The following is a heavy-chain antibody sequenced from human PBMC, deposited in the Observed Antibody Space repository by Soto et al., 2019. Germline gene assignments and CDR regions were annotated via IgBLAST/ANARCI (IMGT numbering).Heavy chain of an antibody. CDR2: VYHSGTN. V-gene: IGHV4-38-2*02. Sequence: SQITSLTRLVVYYYISSPYYWRCIRKHPGTGLEWIGIVYHSGTNYYNTSPQSRVTISLATSKNHFSLNLRSVTAADSAVYYGARAGTTTPPVPEQWGQGTQVTVSS. D-gene: IGHD1-1*01. J-gene: IGHJ4*02. CDR3: ARAGTTTPPVPEQ. CDR1: YYYISSPYY.